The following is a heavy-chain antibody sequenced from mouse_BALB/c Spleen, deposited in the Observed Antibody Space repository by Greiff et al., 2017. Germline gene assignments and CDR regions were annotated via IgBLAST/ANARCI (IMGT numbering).Heavy chain of an antibody. D-gene: IGHD2-4*01. CDR1: GFTFSSYA. V-gene: IGHV5-6-5*01. J-gene: IGHJ4*01. CDR2: ISSGGST. Sequence: EVKLVESGGGLVKPGGSLKLSCAASGFTFSSYAMSWVRQTPEKRLEWVASISSGGSTYYPDSAKGRFTISRDNARNILYLQMSSLRSEDTAMYYCARSTMITTTDYYAMDYWGQGTSVTVSS. CDR3: ARSTMITTTDYYAMDY.